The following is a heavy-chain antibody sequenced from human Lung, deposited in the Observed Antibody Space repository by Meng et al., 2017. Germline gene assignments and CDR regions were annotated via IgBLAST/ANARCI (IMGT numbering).Heavy chain of an antibody. J-gene: IGHJ4*02. CDR3: AREYYTSGVSRPYYFDY. CDR1: GFTVSSYW. Sequence: GESLKTSCASSGFTVSSYWMSWVRQAPGKGLEWVANISQDGSEKYYVDSVKGRFTVSRDNAKNSLYLQMNSLRVEDTAVYYCAREYYTSGVSRPYYFDYWGQGTLVTVSS. V-gene: IGHV3-7*01. CDR2: ISQDGSEK. D-gene: IGHD3-10*01.